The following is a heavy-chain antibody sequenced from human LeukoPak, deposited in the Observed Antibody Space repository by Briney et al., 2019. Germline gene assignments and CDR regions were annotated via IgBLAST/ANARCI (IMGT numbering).Heavy chain of an antibody. CDR2: IKSKTDGGTT. D-gene: IGHD3-9*01. CDR1: GFTFSNAW. Sequence: PGGSLRLSCAASGFTFSNAWMSWVRQAPGKGLEWVGRIKSKTDGGTTDYAAPVKGRFTISRDDSKNTLYLQMNSLKTEDTAVYYCTTDPLRSPTYYDILTGYTRGAFDIWGQGTMVTVSS. J-gene: IGHJ3*02. CDR3: TTDPLRSPTYYDILTGYTRGAFDI. V-gene: IGHV3-15*01.